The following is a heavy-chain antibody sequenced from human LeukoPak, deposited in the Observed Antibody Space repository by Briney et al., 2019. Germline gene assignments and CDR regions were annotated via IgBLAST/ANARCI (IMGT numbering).Heavy chain of an antibody. CDR3: ARGPAAGIDQGHYDY. J-gene: IGHJ4*02. CDR1: GVALTSFY. Sequence: TLCLSSALSGVALTSFYWTSVRQPPRKGLEWSGHIYFTVSTTSTPSPKSRVTLSLDTSKNQFSLKLTSVTAADTAVYYCARGPAAGIDQGHYDYWGQGTLVTASS. D-gene: IGHD6-13*01. CDR2: IYFTVST. V-gene: IGHV4-59*01.